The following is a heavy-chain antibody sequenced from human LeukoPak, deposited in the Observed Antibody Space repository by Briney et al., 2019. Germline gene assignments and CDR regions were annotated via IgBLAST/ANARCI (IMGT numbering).Heavy chain of an antibody. CDR3: AREMNEDTPAGDF. V-gene: IGHV3-23*01. CDR2: IGGSGSLK. CDR1: EFTFNNFA. Sequence: GGSLRLSCAASEFTFNNFAMTWVREAPGKGLEWVSTIGGSGSLKFYADSVRGRFTVCRDNSKSTVYLLMNSLRTEDTAIYYCAREMNEDTPAGDFWGQGTLVTVST. J-gene: IGHJ4*02.